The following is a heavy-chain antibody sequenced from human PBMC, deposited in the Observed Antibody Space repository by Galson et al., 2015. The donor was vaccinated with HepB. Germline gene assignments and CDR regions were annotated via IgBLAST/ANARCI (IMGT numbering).Heavy chain of an antibody. Sequence: SNYDINWVRQAPGQGLEWMGWMNPRSSNRGYAQKFQGRVTMTANASIRTAYMDLNSLRSEDTAFYYCVTKGVAVPGYDYWGQGTLVTVSS. CDR2: MNPRSSNR. CDR3: VTKGVAVPGYDY. J-gene: IGHJ4*02. CDR1: SNYD. V-gene: IGHV1-8*01. D-gene: IGHD6-19*01.